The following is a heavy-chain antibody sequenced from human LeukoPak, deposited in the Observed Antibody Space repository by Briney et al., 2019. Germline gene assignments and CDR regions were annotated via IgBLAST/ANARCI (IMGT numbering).Heavy chain of an antibody. CDR3: ARESHGAAGFDS. Sequence: PSQTLSLTCTVSGGSISSGDYYWSWIRQPPGKGLEWIGYIYYSGSTYYNPSLKSRVTISVDTSKSQFSLTLSSVTTADTAVYYCARESHGAAGFDSWGQGTLVTVSS. D-gene: IGHD6-13*01. CDR1: GGSISSGDYY. CDR2: IYYSGST. J-gene: IGHJ4*02. V-gene: IGHV4-30-4*01.